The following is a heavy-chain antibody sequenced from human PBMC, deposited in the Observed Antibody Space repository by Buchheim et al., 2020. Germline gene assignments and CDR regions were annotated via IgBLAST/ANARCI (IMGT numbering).Heavy chain of an antibody. Sequence: QVQLQQWGAGLLKPSETLSLTCAVYGGSFSGYYWSWIRQPPGKGLEWIGEINHSGSTNYNPSLKSRVTIPLNTSKNQFSLKLSSVTAADTAVYYCARGWNYRYYYYYMDVWGKGTT. D-gene: IGHD1-7*01. V-gene: IGHV4-34*01. CDR3: ARGWNYRYYYYYMDV. J-gene: IGHJ6*03. CDR1: GGSFSGYY. CDR2: INHSGST.